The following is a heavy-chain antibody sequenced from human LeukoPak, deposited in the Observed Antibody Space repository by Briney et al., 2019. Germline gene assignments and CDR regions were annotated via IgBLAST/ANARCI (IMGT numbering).Heavy chain of an antibody. Sequence: GSSVTVSCMVSGYTLTELSMHGVRQAPGKGLEWMGGFDPEDGETIYAQKFQGRGTMTEDTSTDTAYMELSSLRSEDTAVYYCATPWPILTDYYRPHAFDIWGQRTMVTVSS. CDR2: FDPEDGET. V-gene: IGHV1-24*01. CDR1: GYTLTELS. D-gene: IGHD3-9*01. CDR3: ATPWPILTDYYRPHAFDI. J-gene: IGHJ3*02.